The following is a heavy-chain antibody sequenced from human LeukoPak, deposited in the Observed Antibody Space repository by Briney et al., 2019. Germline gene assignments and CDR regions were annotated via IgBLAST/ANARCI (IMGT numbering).Heavy chain of an antibody. CDR2: ISSSSSYI. V-gene: IGHV3-21*01. D-gene: IGHD6-19*01. J-gene: IGHJ5*02. Sequence: GGSLRLSCAASGFTFSSYSMNWVRQAPGKGLEWVSSISSSSSYIYYADSVKGRFAISRDNAKNSLYLQMNSLRAEDTAVYYCARDPSGWYVHWGQGTLVTVSS. CDR1: GFTFSSYS. CDR3: ARDPSGWYVH.